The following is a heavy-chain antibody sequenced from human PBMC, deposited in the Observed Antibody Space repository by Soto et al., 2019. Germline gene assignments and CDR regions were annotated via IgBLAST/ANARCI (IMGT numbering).Heavy chain of an antibody. Sequence: SETLSLTCTVSGGSISSYYWSWIRQPPGKGLEWIGYIYYSGSTNYNPSLKSRVTISVDTSKNQFSLKLSSVTAADTAVYYCARKGVGAAFDIWGQGTMVTVSS. J-gene: IGHJ3*02. CDR3: ARKGVGAAFDI. V-gene: IGHV4-59*01. CDR1: GGSISSYY. CDR2: IYYSGST. D-gene: IGHD3-3*01.